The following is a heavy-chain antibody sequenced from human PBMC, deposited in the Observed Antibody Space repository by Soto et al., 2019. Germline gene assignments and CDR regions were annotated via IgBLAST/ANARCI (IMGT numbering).Heavy chain of an antibody. Sequence: QVQLVQSGAEVKKPGASVKVSCKASGYTFTSYGISWVRQAPGQGLERMGWINAYNGNTNYAQKLQGRVTMTTDTSTSTAYMELRSLRSDDTAVYYCARDPSTYYYDSSGYYQDAFDIWGQGTMVTVSS. CDR1: GYTFTSYG. J-gene: IGHJ3*02. CDR3: ARDPSTYYYDSSGYYQDAFDI. D-gene: IGHD3-22*01. CDR2: INAYNGNT. V-gene: IGHV1-18*04.